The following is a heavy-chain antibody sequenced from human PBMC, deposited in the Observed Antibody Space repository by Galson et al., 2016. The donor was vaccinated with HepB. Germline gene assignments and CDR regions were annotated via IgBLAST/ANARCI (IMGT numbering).Heavy chain of an antibody. CDR1: GLTFSEAW. J-gene: IGHJ4*02. CDR2: IKNKAEGGTT. D-gene: IGHD3-10*01. V-gene: IGHV3-15*01. CDR3: TQAGGDY. Sequence: SLRLSCAASGLTFSEAWMSWVRQAPGKGLEWVGHIKNKAEGGTTDYAAAVRDRFSISRDDSKNTVYLQMNSLKTEDTAVYYCTQAGGDYWGQGTVITVSS.